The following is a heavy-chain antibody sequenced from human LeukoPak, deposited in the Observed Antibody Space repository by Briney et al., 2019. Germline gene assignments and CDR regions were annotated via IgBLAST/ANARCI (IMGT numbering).Heavy chain of an antibody. Sequence: ASVKVSCKDSGYTFTGYYMHWVRQAPGQGLEWMGRINPNSGGTNYAQKFQGRVTMTRDTSISTAYMELSRLRSDDTAVYFCARGSKREVLEEIYFDSWGQGTLVTVSS. CDR1: GYTFTGYY. D-gene: IGHD1-26*01. CDR2: INPNSGGT. J-gene: IGHJ4*02. CDR3: ARGSKREVLEEIYFDS. V-gene: IGHV1-2*06.